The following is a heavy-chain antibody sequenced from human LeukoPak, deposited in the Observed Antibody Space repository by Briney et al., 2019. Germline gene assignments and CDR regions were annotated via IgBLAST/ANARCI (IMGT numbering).Heavy chain of an antibody. CDR3: AKDRLHCSGGSCYSGYFDY. J-gene: IGHJ4*02. CDR2: IWYDGSNK. V-gene: IGHV3-33*06. D-gene: IGHD2-15*01. CDR1: GFTFSSYG. Sequence: GGSLRLSCAASGFTFSSYGMHWVRQAPGKGLEWVAVIWYDGSNKNYADSVKGRFTISRDNSKNTLYLQMNSLRAEDTAVYYCAKDRLHCSGGSCYSGYFDYWGQGTLVTVSS.